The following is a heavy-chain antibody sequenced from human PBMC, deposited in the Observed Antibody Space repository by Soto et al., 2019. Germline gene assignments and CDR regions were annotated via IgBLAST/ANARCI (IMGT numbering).Heavy chain of an antibody. J-gene: IGHJ6*02. D-gene: IGHD6-6*01. Sequence: EVQLLESGGGLVQPGGSLRLSCAASGFTFSSYAMSWVRQAPGKGLEWVSAISGSGGSTYYADSVKGRFTISRDNSKNTLYLQMNSLRAEDTAVYYCAKRGSLNNWYSRSPYYYGMDVWGQGTTVTVSS. CDR2: ISGSGGST. CDR3: AKRGSLNNWYSRSPYYYGMDV. CDR1: GFTFSSYA. V-gene: IGHV3-23*01.